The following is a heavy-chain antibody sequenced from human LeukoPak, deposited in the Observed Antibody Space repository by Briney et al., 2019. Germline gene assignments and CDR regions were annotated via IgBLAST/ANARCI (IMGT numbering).Heavy chain of an antibody. Sequence: ASVKVSCKASGYTFTVYYIHWLRQAPGQGLEWMGWIIPNSGGTNYAQKFQDRVTMTRDTAISTAYMELSSLTYDDTAVYYCAKDRAVATIGGIDYWGQGTLVTVSS. J-gene: IGHJ4*02. CDR1: GYTFTVYY. CDR3: AKDRAVATIGGIDY. D-gene: IGHD5-12*01. CDR2: IIPNSGGT. V-gene: IGHV1-2*02.